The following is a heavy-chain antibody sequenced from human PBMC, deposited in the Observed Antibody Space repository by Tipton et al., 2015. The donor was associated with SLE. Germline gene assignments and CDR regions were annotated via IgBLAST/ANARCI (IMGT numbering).Heavy chain of an antibody. D-gene: IGHD2-21*02. Sequence: SLRLSCVASGFTFDDYAMHWVRQAPGKGLEWVSGIYTGGRTYYADSVKGRFTISRDNSKNTLYLQMNSLRAEDTAVYYCARGDPIHYWGQGTLVTVSS. CDR3: ARGDPIHY. J-gene: IGHJ4*02. CDR1: GFTFDDYA. V-gene: IGHV3-66*02. CDR2: IYTGGRT.